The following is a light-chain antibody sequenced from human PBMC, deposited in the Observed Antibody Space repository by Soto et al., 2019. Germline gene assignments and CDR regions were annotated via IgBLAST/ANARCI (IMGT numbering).Light chain of an antibody. Sequence: QSVLTQPASVSGSPGQSITISCTGTSSDVGGSNYVSWYQHHPGKAPKLIIYDVSHRPSGVSNRFSGSKSGNTASLTISELQAEDEADYYCNSYTSNNTGVXGTGTKLTVL. CDR3: NSYTSNNTGV. CDR1: SSDVGGSNY. J-gene: IGLJ1*01. CDR2: DVS. V-gene: IGLV2-14*03.